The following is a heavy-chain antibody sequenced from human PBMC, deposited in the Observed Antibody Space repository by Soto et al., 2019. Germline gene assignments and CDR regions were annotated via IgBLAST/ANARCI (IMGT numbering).Heavy chain of an antibody. CDR2: ISYDGSNK. D-gene: IGHD3-3*01. V-gene: IGHV3-30*18. CDR3: AKFLRPDLRGFWSGHPVWFDP. J-gene: IGHJ5*02. CDR1: GFTFSSYG. Sequence: PGGSLRLSCAASGFTFSSYGMHWVRQAPGKGLEWVAVISYDGSNKYYADSVKGRFTISRDNSKNTLYLQMNSLRAEDTAVYYCAKFLRPDLRGFWSGHPVWFDPGGQGTLVTVSS.